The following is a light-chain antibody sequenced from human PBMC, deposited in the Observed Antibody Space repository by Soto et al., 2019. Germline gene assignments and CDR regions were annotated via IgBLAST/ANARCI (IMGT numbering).Light chain of an antibody. CDR3: AAWDDSLNGYV. J-gene: IGLJ1*01. V-gene: IGLV1-44*01. CDR2: SND. CDR1: SSNIGSNS. Sequence: QSVLTQPPSASGTPGQRVTISCSGSSSNIGSNSVNWYQQLPGTDPQLLIYSNDRRPSGVPDRFSACKYGTSASLAISWVQSEDEADDYCAAWDDSLNGYVFGTGTKVTVL.